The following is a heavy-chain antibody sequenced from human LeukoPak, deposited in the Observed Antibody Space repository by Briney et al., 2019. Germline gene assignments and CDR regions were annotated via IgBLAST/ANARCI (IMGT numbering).Heavy chain of an antibody. J-gene: IGHJ4*02. D-gene: IGHD3-22*01. CDR3: ARDADYYDSSGYYDY. Sequence: PGGSLRLSCAASGFTFSSYSMNWVRQAPGKGLEWVSYISSSSSTIYYADSVKGRFTISGDNAKNSLYLQMNSLRAEDTAVYYCARDADYYDSSGYYDYWGQGTLVTVSS. CDR1: GFTFSSYS. CDR2: ISSSSSTI. V-gene: IGHV3-48*01.